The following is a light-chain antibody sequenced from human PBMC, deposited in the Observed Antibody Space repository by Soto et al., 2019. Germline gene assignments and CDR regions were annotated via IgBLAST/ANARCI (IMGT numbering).Light chain of an antibody. CDR2: DVS. V-gene: IGLV2-14*01. Sequence: QSALTQPASVSGSPGQSITISCTGISSDIGGYNYVSWYQQHPGKAPKLMIYDVSNRRSGVSNRFSVSKSGNTASLTISGLQAEDEADYYCYAYTSSSTVLFGGGTKVTVL. J-gene: IGLJ2*01. CDR1: SSDIGGYNY. CDR3: YAYTSSSTVL.